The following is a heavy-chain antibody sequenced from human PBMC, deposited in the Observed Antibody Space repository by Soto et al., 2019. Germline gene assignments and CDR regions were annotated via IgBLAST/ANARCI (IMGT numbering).Heavy chain of an antibody. CDR1: GGSFSGYY. Sequence: SETLSLTFAVYGGSFSGYYWSWIRQPPEKGLEWIGEINHSGSTNYNPSLRSRVTISVDTSKNQFSLSLTSVTAADTAVYYCARPRYGDYAESDAFHIWGQGTVVTVSS. D-gene: IGHD4-17*01. CDR3: ARPRYGDYAESDAFHI. J-gene: IGHJ3*02. CDR2: INHSGST. V-gene: IGHV4-34*01.